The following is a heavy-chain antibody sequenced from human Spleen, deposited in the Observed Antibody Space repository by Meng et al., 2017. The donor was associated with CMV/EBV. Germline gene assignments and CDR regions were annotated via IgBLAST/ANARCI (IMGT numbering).Heavy chain of an antibody. CDR1: GFTFDDYY. CDR3: ARARTYSTSSALDY. CDR2: ISSSGSTI. J-gene: IGHJ4*02. D-gene: IGHD6-6*01. V-gene: IGHV3-11*01. Sequence: GGSLRLSCAASGFTFDDYYMSWIRQAPGKGLEWVSDISSSGSTIHSADSVKGRFTISRDNAKNSLYLQMNTLRAEDTAVYYCARARTYSTSSALDYWGQGTLVTVSS.